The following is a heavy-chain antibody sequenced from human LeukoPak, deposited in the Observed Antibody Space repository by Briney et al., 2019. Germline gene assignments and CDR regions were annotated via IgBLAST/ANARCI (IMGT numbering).Heavy chain of an antibody. D-gene: IGHD3-22*01. J-gene: IGHJ4*02. CDR1: GFTVSSYY. Sequence: PGGSLTLSCAASGFTVSSYYMSWVRQAPGKGLEWVSVIYGVHSTYYADSVKGRFTISRDNSKNTLYLQMNSLRAEDTAVYYCASLSPLYYDSSGDPYWGQGTLVTVSS. CDR2: IYGVHST. V-gene: IGHV3-53*01. CDR3: ASLSPLYYDSSGDPY.